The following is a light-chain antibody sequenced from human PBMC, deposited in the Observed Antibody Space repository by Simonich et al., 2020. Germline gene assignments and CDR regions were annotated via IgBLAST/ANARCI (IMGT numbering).Light chain of an antibody. V-gene: IGKV2-28*01. CDR2: LGA. J-gene: IGKJ1*01. CDR3: MQALQTPWT. CDR1: QGLLHSNGYNY. Sequence: DIVMTQSPLSLPVTPGEPASIPCRSSQGLLHSNGYNYLDWYLQKPGQSPQIVIYLGANRASGVPDRFSGSGSGTDFTLKISRVEAEDVGVYYCMQALQTPWTFGQGTKVEIK.